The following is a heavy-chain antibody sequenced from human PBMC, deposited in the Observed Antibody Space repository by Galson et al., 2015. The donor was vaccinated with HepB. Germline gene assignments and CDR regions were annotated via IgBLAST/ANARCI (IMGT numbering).Heavy chain of an antibody. CDR3: ATSGECSGGSCSEGH. CDR1: GATFSSYA. D-gene: IGHD2-15*01. J-gene: IGHJ4*02. V-gene: IGHV1-69*06. Sequence: SVKVSCKASGATFSSYAISWVRQAPGQGLEWMGGIIPIFGRGNYARKFQGRVTITADISTSTAYMELSSLRSEDTAVYYCATSGECSGGSCSEGHWGQGTLVTVSS. CDR2: IIPIFGRG.